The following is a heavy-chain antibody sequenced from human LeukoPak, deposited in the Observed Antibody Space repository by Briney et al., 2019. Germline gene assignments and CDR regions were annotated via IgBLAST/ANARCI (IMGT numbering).Heavy chain of an antibody. D-gene: IGHD2-15*01. J-gene: IGHJ4*02. CDR3: ARSESGGSCYSY. CDR1: GYSFTTYW. CDR2: IYPGDSDT. V-gene: IGHV5-51*01. Sequence: GESLKISCKGFGYSFTTYWIAWVRQMPGEGLEWMGIIYPGDSDTRYSPSFQGQVTISAVKSISTAYLQWSSLKASDTAMYYCARSESGGSCYSYWGQGTLVTVSS.